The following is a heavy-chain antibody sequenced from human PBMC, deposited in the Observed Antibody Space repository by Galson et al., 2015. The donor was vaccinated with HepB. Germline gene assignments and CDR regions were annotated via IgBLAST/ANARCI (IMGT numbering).Heavy chain of an antibody. D-gene: IGHD1-1*01. CDR2: ISYDGSNK. CDR3: ARGGYVIPGRGGYGMDV. J-gene: IGHJ6*02. V-gene: IGHV3-30-3*01. CDR1: GFTFSRYA. Sequence: SLRLSCAASGFTFSRYAMHWVRQAPGKGLEWVAVISYDGSNKYYADSVKGRFTISRDNSKNTLYLQMNSLRVEDTAVYYCARGGYVIPGRGGYGMDVWGQGTTVTVSS.